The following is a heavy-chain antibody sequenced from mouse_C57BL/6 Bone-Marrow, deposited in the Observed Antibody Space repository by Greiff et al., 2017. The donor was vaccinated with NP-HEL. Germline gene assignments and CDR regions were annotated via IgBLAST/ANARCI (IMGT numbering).Heavy chain of an antibody. CDR1: GYTFTSYW. Sequence: QVQLQQSGAELVKPGASVKLSCKASGYTFTSYWMHWVKQRPGQGLEWIGMIHPNSGSTNYNEKFKSKATLTVDKSSSTAYMQLSSLTSEDSAVYYCAAYYSKCFAYWGQGTLVTVSA. J-gene: IGHJ3*01. D-gene: IGHD2-5*01. CDR3: AAYYSKCFAY. CDR2: IHPNSGST. V-gene: IGHV1-64*01.